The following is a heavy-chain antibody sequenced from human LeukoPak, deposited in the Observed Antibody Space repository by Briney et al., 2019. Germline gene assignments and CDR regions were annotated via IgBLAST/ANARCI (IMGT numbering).Heavy chain of an antibody. CDR3: ARGGGYDSLRVSYYYYYMDV. CDR1: GFTFSFYS. CDR2: MSVSSGLI. Sequence: PGGSLRLSCAASGFTFSFYSMNWVRQAPGKGLEWVSSMSVSSGLIYYADSVKGRFTVSRDNAKNSLYLQMNSLRAEDTAVYYCARGGGYDSLRVSYYYYYMDVWGKGTTVTVSS. D-gene: IGHD5-12*01. J-gene: IGHJ6*03. V-gene: IGHV3-21*01.